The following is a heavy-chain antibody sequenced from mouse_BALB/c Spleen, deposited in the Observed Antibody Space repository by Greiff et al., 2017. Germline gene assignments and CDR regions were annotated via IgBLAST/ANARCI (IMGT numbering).Heavy chain of an antibody. V-gene: IGHV5-12-1*01. D-gene: IGHD1-1*02. J-gene: IGHJ4*01. CDR2: ISSGGGST. CDR3: ARDMDYAMDY. Sequence: EVQLVESGGGLVKPGGSLKLSCAASGFAFSSYDMSWVRQTPEKRLEWVAYISSGGGSTYYPDTVKGRFTISRDNAKNTLYLQMSSLKSEDTAMYYCARDMDYAMDYWGQGTSVTVSS. CDR1: GFAFSSYD.